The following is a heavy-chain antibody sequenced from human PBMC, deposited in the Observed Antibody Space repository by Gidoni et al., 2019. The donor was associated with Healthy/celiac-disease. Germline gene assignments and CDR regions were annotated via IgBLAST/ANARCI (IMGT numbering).Heavy chain of an antibody. CDR3: AKDRGVSYDFYGMDV. V-gene: IGHV3-30*18. CDR1: GFTFSSYG. Sequence: QVQLVESGGGVVQPGRSLRLSCAASGFTFSSYGMHWVRQAPGKGLAWVAVISYVGSNKYYADSVKGRFTISRDNSKNTLYLQMNSLRAEDTAVYYCAKDRGVSYDFYGMDVWGQGTTVTVSS. CDR2: ISYVGSNK. J-gene: IGHJ6*02.